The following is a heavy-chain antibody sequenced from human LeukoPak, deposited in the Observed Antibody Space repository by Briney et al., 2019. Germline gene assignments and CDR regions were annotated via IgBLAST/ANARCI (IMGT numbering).Heavy chain of an antibody. Sequence: GGSLRLSCAASGFTFSSYAMHWVRQAPGKGLDWVAVISYDGSNKYYADSVKGRFTISRDNSKNTLYLQMNSLSAEDTAVYYCARAYCSGDTCYSATDWGQGTLVTVSS. J-gene: IGHJ4*02. D-gene: IGHD2-15*01. CDR2: ISYDGSNK. CDR1: GFTFSSYA. CDR3: ARAYCSGDTCYSATD. V-gene: IGHV3-30*04.